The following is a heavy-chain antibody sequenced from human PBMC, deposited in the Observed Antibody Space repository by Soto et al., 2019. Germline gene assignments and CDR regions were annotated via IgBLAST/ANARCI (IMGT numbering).Heavy chain of an antibody. CDR1: GYSFSTYG. CDR3: ARDRSFAFFGWSTSESDGMSV. D-gene: IGHD2-15*01. J-gene: IGHJ6*02. CDR2: ISTSNGYT. V-gene: IGHV1-18*01. Sequence: ASVNVSCKASGYSFSTYGFSWVRQAPGQGLEWMGWISTSNGYTNYAQKSQGRVSMTTDTSTNTAYLEVRSLMSDDTAFYFCARDRSFAFFGWSTSESDGMSVWGRGTSVIGSS.